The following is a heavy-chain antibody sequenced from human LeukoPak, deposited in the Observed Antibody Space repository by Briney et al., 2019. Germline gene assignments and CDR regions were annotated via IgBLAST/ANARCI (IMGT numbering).Heavy chain of an antibody. CDR2: INHSGST. CDR1: GGSFSGYY. J-gene: IGHJ4*02. Sequence: SETLSLTCAVYGGSFSGYYWSWIRQPPGKGPEWIGEINHSGSTNYNPSLKSRVTISVDTSKNQFSLKLSSVTAADTAVYYCARGRLGTKLKKYYFDYWGQGTLVTVSS. D-gene: IGHD2-8*01. CDR3: ARGRLGTKLKKYYFDY. V-gene: IGHV4-34*01.